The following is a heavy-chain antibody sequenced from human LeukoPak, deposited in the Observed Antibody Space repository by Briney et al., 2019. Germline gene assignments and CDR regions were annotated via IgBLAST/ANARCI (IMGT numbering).Heavy chain of an antibody. D-gene: IGHD6-19*01. CDR3: ARGSGYNWFDP. CDR2: IYYSGST. J-gene: IGHJ5*02. V-gene: IGHV4-39*01. Sequence: SETLSLTCTVSGGSISSSSYYWVWIRQPPGKGLEWVGSIYYSGSTYYNPSLKSRVTISVDTSKNQFSLKLSSVTAADTAVYYCARGSGYNWFDPWGQGTLVTVSS. CDR1: GGSISSSSYY.